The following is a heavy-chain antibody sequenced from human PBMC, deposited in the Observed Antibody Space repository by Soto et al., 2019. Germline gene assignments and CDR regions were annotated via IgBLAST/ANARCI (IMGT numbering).Heavy chain of an antibody. Sequence: SLRLSCGASGFTFDDFSMHWVRQIPGKDLEWVSGISWNGRKKDYADSVKGRFIISRDNAKNSLYLQMNSLRVVDTALYYCAKDKRAIFYFDYWGQGIQVTVSS. D-gene: IGHD3-3*01. CDR3: AKDKRAIFYFDY. CDR2: ISWNGRKK. V-gene: IGHV3-9*01. J-gene: IGHJ4*02. CDR1: GFTFDDFS.